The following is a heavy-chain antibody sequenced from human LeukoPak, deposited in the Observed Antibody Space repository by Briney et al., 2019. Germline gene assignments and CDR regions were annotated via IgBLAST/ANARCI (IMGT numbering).Heavy chain of an antibody. V-gene: IGHV3-21*01. CDR3: ARDVVAGTYYYYGMDV. Sequence: PGGSLRLSCAASGFTFSSYAMHWVRQAPGKGLEWVSSISSSSSYIYYADSVKGRFTISRDNAKNSLYLQMNSLRAEDTAVYYCARDVVAGTYYYYGMDVWGKGTTVTVSS. CDR1: GFTFSSYA. CDR2: ISSSSSYI. J-gene: IGHJ6*04. D-gene: IGHD6-19*01.